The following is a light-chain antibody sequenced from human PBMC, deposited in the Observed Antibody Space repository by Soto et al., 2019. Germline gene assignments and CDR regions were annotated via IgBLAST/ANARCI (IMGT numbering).Light chain of an antibody. CDR3: QSYDSNLSVV. CDR2: GNS. Sequence: QSVLTQPPSVSGAPGQRVTISCTGSSSNIGTGYDVHWYQQLPGTAPKLLIYGNSNRPSGVPDRFSGSKSGTSASLAITVLQAEDEADYYCQSYDSNLSVVFGGGTKVTVL. V-gene: IGLV1-40*01. J-gene: IGLJ2*01. CDR1: SSNIGTGYD.